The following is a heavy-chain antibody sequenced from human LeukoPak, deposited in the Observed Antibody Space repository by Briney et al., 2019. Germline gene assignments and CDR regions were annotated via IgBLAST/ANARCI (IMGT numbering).Heavy chain of an antibody. J-gene: IGHJ6*02. Sequence: GGSLRLSCAASGFTFSSYAMSWVRQAPGKGLEWVSAISGSGGSTYYADSVKGRFTISRDNSKNTLYLQMNSLRAEDTAVYYCAKDDPFSDYGDYTWPSRRYYYYGMDVWGQGTTVTDSS. CDR1: GFTFSSYA. D-gene: IGHD4-17*01. CDR2: ISGSGGST. V-gene: IGHV3-23*01. CDR3: AKDDPFSDYGDYTWPSRRYYYYGMDV.